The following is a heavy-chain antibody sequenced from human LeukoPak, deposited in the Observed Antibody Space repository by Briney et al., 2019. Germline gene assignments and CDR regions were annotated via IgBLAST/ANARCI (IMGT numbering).Heavy chain of an antibody. J-gene: IGHJ4*02. Sequence: SETLSLTCSVSGGTISSSYWSWMRQPPGKGLEWIGYIHYSGTTKYNPSLQSRVTISVDTSKNQFSLNLRSVTAANTAVYYCARGYFDSSGYSNPFDYWGQGTLVTVSS. CDR3: ARGYFDSSGYSNPFDY. D-gene: IGHD3-22*01. V-gene: IGHV4-59*01. CDR2: IHYSGTT. CDR1: GGTISSSY.